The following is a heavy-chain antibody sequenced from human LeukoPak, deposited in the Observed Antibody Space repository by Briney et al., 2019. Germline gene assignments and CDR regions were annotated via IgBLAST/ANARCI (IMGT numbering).Heavy chain of an antibody. CDR3: TRNVPDWSYGMDV. CDR2: IRSKAYGGTT. J-gene: IGHJ6*02. V-gene: IGHV3-49*04. D-gene: IGHD3/OR15-3a*01. Sequence: GGSLRLSCTTSGFTFGNYALTWVRQAPGQGLEWLSFIRSKAYGGTTEYTASVKGRFTISRDDPKSIAYLQMNSLKTEDTAVYYCTRNVPDWSYGMDVWGQGTTVTVSS. CDR1: GFTFGNYA.